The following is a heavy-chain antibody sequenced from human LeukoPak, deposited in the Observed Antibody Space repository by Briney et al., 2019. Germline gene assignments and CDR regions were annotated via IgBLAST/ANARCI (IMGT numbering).Heavy chain of an antibody. D-gene: IGHD3-22*01. V-gene: IGHV3-7*01. J-gene: IGHJ4*02. CDR2: INLDGSVR. CDR1: GFTFSSYS. CDR3: ATSDDSSGSD. Sequence: PGGSLRLSCAASGFTFSSYSMSWVRQAPGKGLEWVANINLDGSVRHYVDSARGRFTISRDNAKNSLYLQMNSLRAEGTALYYCATSDDSSGSDWGQGTLVTVSS.